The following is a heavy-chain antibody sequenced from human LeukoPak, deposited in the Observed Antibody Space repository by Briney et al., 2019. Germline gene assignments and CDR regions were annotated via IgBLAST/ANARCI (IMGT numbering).Heavy chain of an antibody. CDR2: IKSKTDGGTT. J-gene: IGHJ4*02. Sequence: GGSLRPSCAASGFTFSNAWLNWVRQAPGKGLEWVGHIKSKTDGGTTDYAAPVKGRFTISRDDSKNTLFLQMNSLKTEDTAVYYCTLPWGSGSYYDYWGQGTLVTASS. CDR1: GFTFSNAW. CDR3: TLPWGSGSYYDY. D-gene: IGHD3-10*01. V-gene: IGHV3-15*01.